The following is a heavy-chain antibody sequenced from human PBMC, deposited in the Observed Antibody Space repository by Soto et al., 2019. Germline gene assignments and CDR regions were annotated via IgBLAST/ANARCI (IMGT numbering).Heavy chain of an antibody. CDR3: ALCSGGSCYYLAFDI. CDR1: GYTFTSYD. D-gene: IGHD2-15*01. CDR2: MNPNSGNT. J-gene: IGHJ3*02. Sequence: ASVKVSCKASGYTFTSYDINWVRQATGQGLEWMGWMNPNSGNTDYAQKFQGRVTMTRNTSISTAYMELSSLRSEDTAVYYCALCSGGSCYYLAFDIWGQGTMVTVSS. V-gene: IGHV1-8*01.